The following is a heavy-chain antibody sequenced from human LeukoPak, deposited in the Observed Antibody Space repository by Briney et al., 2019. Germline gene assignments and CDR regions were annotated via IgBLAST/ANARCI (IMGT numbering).Heavy chain of an antibody. D-gene: IGHD1-26*01. Sequence: GGSLRLSCAASGFTFSSYAMTWVRQAPGKGLEWVSAISGSGGSTYYADSVKGRFTISRENSKNTLYLRMNSLRAEDTAVYYCAKRWSWIDYWGQGTLVTVSS. J-gene: IGHJ4*02. CDR2: ISGSGGST. CDR3: AKRWSWIDY. V-gene: IGHV3-23*01. CDR1: GFTFSSYA.